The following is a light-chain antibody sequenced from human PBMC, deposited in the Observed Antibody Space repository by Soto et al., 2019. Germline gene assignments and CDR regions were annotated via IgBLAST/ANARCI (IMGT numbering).Light chain of an antibody. V-gene: IGKV3-15*01. J-gene: IGKJ3*01. CDR3: QQHHACPLT. Sequence: IVLTQSPGTRSVSPGERVILSCRASQTLSNKLAWYQQKPGQAPKRIIYGGFTRATGIPARFSGSGSGTEFTLTSNSLQSEALAIYYCQQHHACPLTFGPGTKLDLQ. CDR2: GGF. CDR1: QTLSNK.